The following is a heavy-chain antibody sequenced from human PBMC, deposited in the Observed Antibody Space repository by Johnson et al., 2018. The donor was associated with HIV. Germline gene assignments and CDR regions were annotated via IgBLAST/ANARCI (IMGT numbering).Heavy chain of an antibody. Sequence: QVLLVESGGGVVRPGGSLRLSCAASGFTFSSYGMHWVRQAPGKGLEWVAFIRYDGSNKYYADSVKGRFTISRDNSKNTLYLQMNSLRAEDTAVYYCAKGTAVADDAFDIWGQGTMVTVSS. J-gene: IGHJ3*02. CDR3: AKGTAVADDAFDI. V-gene: IGHV3-30*02. D-gene: IGHD6-19*01. CDR2: IRYDGSNK. CDR1: GFTFSSYG.